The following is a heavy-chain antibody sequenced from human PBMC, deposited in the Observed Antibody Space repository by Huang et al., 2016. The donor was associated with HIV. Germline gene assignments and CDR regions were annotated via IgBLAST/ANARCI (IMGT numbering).Heavy chain of an antibody. V-gene: IGHV1-69*13. CDR3: ARPHYYDSSGYHWYFDL. Sequence: QVQLVQSGAEVKKPGSSVKVSCKASGGTFNTYAITWVRQAPGQGLGWMGGIIPIFGAAHYAQKFQDRVTITADESTSTTYMELSSLRSEDTAVYYCARPHYYDSSGYHWYFDLWGRGTLVTVSS. CDR1: GGTFNTYA. J-gene: IGHJ2*01. D-gene: IGHD3-22*01. CDR2: IIPIFGAA.